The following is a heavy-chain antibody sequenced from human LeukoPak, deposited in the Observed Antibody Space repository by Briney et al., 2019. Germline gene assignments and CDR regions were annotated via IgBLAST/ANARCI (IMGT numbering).Heavy chain of an antibody. Sequence: GGSLRLSCAASGFTFSSYAMSWVRQAPGKGLEWVSAISGSGGSTYYADSVKGRFTISRDNSKNTLYLQMNSLRAEDTAVYYCASHYDFWSGYYSFDYWGQGTLVTVSS. CDR2: ISGSGGST. CDR1: GFTFSSYA. D-gene: IGHD3-3*01. V-gene: IGHV3-23*01. J-gene: IGHJ4*02. CDR3: ASHYDFWSGYYSFDY.